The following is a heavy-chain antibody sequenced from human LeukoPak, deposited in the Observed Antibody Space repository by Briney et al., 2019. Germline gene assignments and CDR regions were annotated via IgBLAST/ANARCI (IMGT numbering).Heavy chain of an antibody. Sequence: PVGSLRLSCAASGFTFSSYVLSWIRQAPGKGLEWVSTISSSGDSTYYAGSVKGPFTISRDNSKNTLYLHMNSLRAEYTAVYYCTRRSGTYYPGFDYWGQGTIVTVSS. CDR3: TRRSGTYYPGFDY. V-gene: IGHV3-23*01. CDR2: ISSSGDST. J-gene: IGHJ4*02. D-gene: IGHD3-10*01. CDR1: GFTFSSYV.